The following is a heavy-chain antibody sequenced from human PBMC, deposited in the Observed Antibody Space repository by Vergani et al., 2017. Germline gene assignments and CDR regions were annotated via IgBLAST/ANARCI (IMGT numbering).Heavy chain of an antibody. Sequence: QVQLQESGPGLVKSSETLSLTCSVSFDSIRNLYYNWIRQPPGKGLGWIGSIHYSENTNYNRPLKTRVTISVDTSKNQFSLTLTSVPAADTAVYYCASDTHSGQRADRWGQGILVTVTS. CDR2: IHYSENT. V-gene: IGHV4-59*11. CDR3: ASDTHSGQRADR. D-gene: IGHD6-19*01. CDR1: FDSIRNLY. J-gene: IGHJ5*02.